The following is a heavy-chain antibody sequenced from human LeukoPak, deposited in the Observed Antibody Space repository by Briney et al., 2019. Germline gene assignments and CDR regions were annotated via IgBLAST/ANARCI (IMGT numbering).Heavy chain of an antibody. CDR1: GCTFTAYN. J-gene: IGHJ4*02. Sequence: ASVKVSCKTSGCTFTAYNIHWVRQAPGQGLEWLGYINPNSGVTTYAQKFQGRVTLTRDTSFSTAYMELSSLTSDDTAVYYCARNSYNMAYWGQGTLVTVSS. CDR3: ARNSYNMAY. CDR2: INPNSGVT. D-gene: IGHD1-14*01. V-gene: IGHV1-2*02.